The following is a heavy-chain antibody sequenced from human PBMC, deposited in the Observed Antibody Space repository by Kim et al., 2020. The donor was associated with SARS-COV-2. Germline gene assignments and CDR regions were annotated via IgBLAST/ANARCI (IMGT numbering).Heavy chain of an antibody. V-gene: IGHV1-58*01. CDR2: IVVGGGNT. D-gene: IGHD2-15*01. CDR3: AADDPVVVAARHYYYAMDV. Sequence: PSVKVSCEASGFTFTNSAVQWVRQARGQRLEWIGWIVVGGGNTNYAQKFQERVTITRDMSTSTAYMELSSLRSEDTAVYYCAADDPVVVAARHYYYAMDVWGQGTTVTVSS. CDR1: GFTFTNSA. J-gene: IGHJ6*02.